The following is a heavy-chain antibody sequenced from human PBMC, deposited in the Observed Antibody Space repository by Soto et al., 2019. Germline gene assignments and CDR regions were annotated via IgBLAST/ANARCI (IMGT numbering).Heavy chain of an antibody. CDR1: GFTFSSYG. J-gene: IGHJ4*02. CDR3: AREEEWFGELSPLDY. D-gene: IGHD3-10*01. Sequence: GGSLRLSCAASGFTFSSYGMHWVRQAPGKGLEWVAVIWYDGSNKYYADSVKGRFTISRDNSKNTLYLQMNSLRAEDTAVYYCAREEEWFGELSPLDYWGQGTLVTVSS. V-gene: IGHV3-33*01. CDR2: IWYDGSNK.